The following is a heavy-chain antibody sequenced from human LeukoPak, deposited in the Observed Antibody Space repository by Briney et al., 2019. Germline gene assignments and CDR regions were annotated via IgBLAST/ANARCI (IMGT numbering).Heavy chain of an antibody. J-gene: IGHJ3*02. CDR2: ISNDSVDK. Sequence: PGRSLRLSWVGAGFMFSDYYMSWIRQAPGKGLEWVSYISNDSVDKYYVDSVRGRFTISRDNAKKSMYLQMSGLRVEDTAVYYCARRDWVSGAVRAFDIWGQGTMVTVSS. CDR1: GFMFSDYY. CDR3: ARRDWVSGAVRAFDI. V-gene: IGHV3-11*04. D-gene: IGHD3-3*01.